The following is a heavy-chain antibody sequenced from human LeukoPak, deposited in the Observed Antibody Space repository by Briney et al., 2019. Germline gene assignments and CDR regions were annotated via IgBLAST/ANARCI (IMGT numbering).Heavy chain of an antibody. CDR1: GFTFSNYW. Sequence: PGGSLRLSCAGTGFTFSNYWMTWVRQAPGKGLEWVAIRKRDGSEKHYVDSVMGRFTISRDNAMNSLYLEMSSLRVEDTAVYYCARDATPGYSGAWLDSFDIWGQGTMVTVSS. D-gene: IGHD6-19*01. V-gene: IGHV3-7*01. CDR2: RKRDGSEK. J-gene: IGHJ3*02. CDR3: ARDATPGYSGAWLDSFDI.